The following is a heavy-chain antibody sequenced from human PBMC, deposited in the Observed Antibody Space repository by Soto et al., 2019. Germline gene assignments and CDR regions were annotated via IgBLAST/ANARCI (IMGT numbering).Heavy chain of an antibody. J-gene: IGHJ6*02. CDR3: GVVVTANPLRYYYGMDV. D-gene: IGHD2-21*02. CDR2: IYHTGIT. V-gene: IGHV4-30-4*01. Sequence: PSETLSLTCIVSGGSISSGDYYWSWIRQPPGKCLEWIGYIYHTGITFYNPSLKSRITISADTSKNQFSLKMRSVTAADTAVYYCGVVVTANPLRYYYGMDVWGQGTTVT. CDR1: GGSISSGDYY.